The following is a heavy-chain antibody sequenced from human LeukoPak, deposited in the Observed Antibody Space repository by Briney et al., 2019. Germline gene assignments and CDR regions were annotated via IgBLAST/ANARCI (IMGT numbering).Heavy chain of an antibody. CDR1: GYTFTSYD. J-gene: IGHJ6*03. CDR3: ARGCDYDSSGYDYYYYMDV. CDR2: MNPNNGNT. V-gene: IGHV1-8*01. D-gene: IGHD3-22*01. Sequence: ASVKVSCKASGYTFTSYDINWVRQATGQGLEWMGWMNPNNGNTGYAQKFQGRVTMTRNTSISTAYMELSSLRSEDTAVYYCARGCDYDSSGYDYYYYMDVWGKGTTVTVSS.